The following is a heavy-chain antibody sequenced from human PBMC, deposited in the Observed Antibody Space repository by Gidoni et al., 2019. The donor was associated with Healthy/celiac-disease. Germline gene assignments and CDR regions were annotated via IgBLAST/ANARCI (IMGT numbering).Heavy chain of an antibody. D-gene: IGHD6-13*01. J-gene: IGHJ5*02. CDR3: ARDRPDHISKVYSSSWRGNWFDP. Sequence: QVQLQESGPGLVKPSQTLSLTCTVSGGSISSGSYYWSWIRQPAGKGLEWIGRIYTSGSTNYNPSLKSRVTISVDTSKNQFSLKLSSVTAADTAVYYCARDRPDHISKVYSSSWRGNWFDPWGQGTLVTVSS. CDR2: IYTSGST. CDR1: GGSISSGSYY. V-gene: IGHV4-61*02.